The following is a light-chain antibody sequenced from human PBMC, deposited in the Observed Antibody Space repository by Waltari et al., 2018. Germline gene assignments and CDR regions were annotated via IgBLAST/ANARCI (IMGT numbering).Light chain of an antibody. CDR1: TSNIGAGYD. V-gene: IGLV1-40*01. J-gene: IGLJ2*01. CDR3: QSYDTSLSALV. Sequence: QSVLTQPPSVSGATGQRVTISCSGSTSNIGAGYDVHWYQQLTGTAPKLPILSHNGRPSGGPDRFSGSKSGTSASLAITGLQPEDEADYYCQSYDTSLSALVFGGGTKLTVL. CDR2: SHN.